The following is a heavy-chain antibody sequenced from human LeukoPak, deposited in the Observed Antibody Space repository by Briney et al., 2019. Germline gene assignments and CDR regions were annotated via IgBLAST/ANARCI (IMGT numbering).Heavy chain of an antibody. D-gene: IGHD2-2*01. J-gene: IGHJ4*02. CDR3: ARDSKDIVVVAAVY. V-gene: IGHV1-2*02. Sequence: GASVKVSCKASGYTFNGYYMNWVRQAPGQGLEWMGWINPNSGGTNYAQKCQGRVTMTRDTSISTAYMELRRLRADGRAVYYCARDSKDIVVVAAVYWGQGTLVTVSS. CDR1: GYTFNGYY. CDR2: INPNSGGT.